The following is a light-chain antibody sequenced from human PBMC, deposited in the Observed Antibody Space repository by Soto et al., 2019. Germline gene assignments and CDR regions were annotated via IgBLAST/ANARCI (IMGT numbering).Light chain of an antibody. J-gene: IGKJ1*01. CDR3: QQYNNWPWT. CDR2: GAF. V-gene: IGKV3-15*01. Sequence: EIVMTQSPVTLSVSPGERATLSCRASQSVSSNLAWYQQKPGQAPSLLIYGAFTRATGIPARFSGSGSGTDFTLTISGLQSEDFAVYYCQQYNNWPWTFGQGTKV. CDR1: QSVSSN.